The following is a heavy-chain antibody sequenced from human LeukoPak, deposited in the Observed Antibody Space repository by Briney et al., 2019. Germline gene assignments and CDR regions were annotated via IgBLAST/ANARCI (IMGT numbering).Heavy chain of an antibody. CDR2: IYYSGST. CDR3: ARGSYSLAFDI. Sequence: SETLSLTCTVSGGSISSSSYYWGWIRQPPGKGLEWIGSIYYSGSTYYNPSLKSRVTISVDTSKNQFSLKLSSVTAADTAVYYCARGSYSLAFDIWGQGTMVTVSS. CDR1: GGSISSSSYY. D-gene: IGHD1-26*01. J-gene: IGHJ3*02. V-gene: IGHV4-39*07.